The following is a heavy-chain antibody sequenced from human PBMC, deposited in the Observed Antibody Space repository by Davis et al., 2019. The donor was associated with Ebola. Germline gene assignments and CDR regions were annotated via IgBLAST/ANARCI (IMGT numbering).Heavy chain of an antibody. D-gene: IGHD2-15*01. CDR2: IYYSGST. J-gene: IGHJ3*02. CDR1: GGSISSHY. V-gene: IGHV4-59*11. CDR3: ARDIAGAFDI. Sequence: PSETLSLTCTVSGGSISSHYWSWIRQPPGKGLEWIGYIYYSGSTNYNPSLKSRVTISVDTSKNQFSLKLSSVTAADTAVYYCARDIAGAFDIWGQGTMVTVSS.